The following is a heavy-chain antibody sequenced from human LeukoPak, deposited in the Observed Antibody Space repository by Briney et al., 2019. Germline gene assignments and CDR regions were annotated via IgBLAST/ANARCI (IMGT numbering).Heavy chain of an antibody. CDR2: MYPGDSDT. V-gene: IGHV5-51*01. CDR3: ARAYYGSSGFDY. CDR1: GYNFTSYW. D-gene: IGHD3-10*01. J-gene: IGHJ4*02. Sequence: GESLKISWKGSGYNFTSYWIGWVRQMPGKGPEWMGIMYPGDSDTRYSPSFQGQVTISADKSITTAYVQWSSLKASDTAMYYCARAYYGSSGFDYWGQGTLVTVSS.